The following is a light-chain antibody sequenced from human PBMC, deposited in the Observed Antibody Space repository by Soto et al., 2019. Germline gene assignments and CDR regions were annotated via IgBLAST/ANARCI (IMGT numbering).Light chain of an antibody. V-gene: IGKV1-6*01. CDR3: LQDYNYPRT. CDR2: AAS. J-gene: IGKJ1*01. CDR1: QGIRND. Sequence: AIQMTHSPSSLSSSLVDRVTIACRASQGIRNDLGWYQQKPGKAPKLLIYAASSLQSGVPSRFSGSGSGTDFTLTISSLQPEDFATYYCLQDYNYPRTFGQGTKVDI.